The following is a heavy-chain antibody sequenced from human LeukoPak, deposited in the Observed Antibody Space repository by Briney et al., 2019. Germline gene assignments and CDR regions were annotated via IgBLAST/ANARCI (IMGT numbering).Heavy chain of an antibody. D-gene: IGHD5-24*01. Sequence: VASVKVSCKASGDIFKKYGIFWVRQAPGQGLECMGRIIPVLGITNNAQSFQGRVTITADKATSTAYLELSRLSSEDTAVYYCVRGGWDGYNLDYWGQGTLVIVSS. CDR1: GDIFKKYG. V-gene: IGHV1-69*04. J-gene: IGHJ4*02. CDR2: IIPVLGIT. CDR3: VRGGWDGYNLDY.